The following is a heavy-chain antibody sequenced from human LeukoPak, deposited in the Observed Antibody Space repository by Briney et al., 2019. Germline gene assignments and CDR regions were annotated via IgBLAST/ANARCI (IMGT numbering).Heavy chain of an antibody. J-gene: IGHJ4*02. D-gene: IGHD3-16*01. CDR3: AKVGDNWDFDY. CDR1: GFTFSSYN. CDR2: ITSGSSYI. Sequence: GGSLRLSCAASGFTFSSYNMNWVRQAPGQGLEWVSSITSGSSYIYYADSVKGRFTISRDNSKNTLYLHMNSLRAEDTAVYYCAKVGDNWDFDYWGQGTLVSVSS. V-gene: IGHV3-21*01.